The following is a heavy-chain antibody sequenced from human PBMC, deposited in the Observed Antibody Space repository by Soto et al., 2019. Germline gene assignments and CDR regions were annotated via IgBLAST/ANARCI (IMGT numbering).Heavy chain of an antibody. V-gene: IGHV3-21*01. J-gene: IGHJ4*02. D-gene: IGHD3-22*01. CDR3: AREDYYDSSGRGN. CDR1: GFTFSGYS. Sequence: EVQLVESGGGLVKPGGSLRLSCAASGFTFSGYSMNWVRQAPRKGLEWVSSISSSSSYIYYADSVKGRFTISRDNAKNSLYLQMNSLRAEDTAVYYCAREDYYDSSGRGNWGQGTLVTVSS. CDR2: ISSSSSYI.